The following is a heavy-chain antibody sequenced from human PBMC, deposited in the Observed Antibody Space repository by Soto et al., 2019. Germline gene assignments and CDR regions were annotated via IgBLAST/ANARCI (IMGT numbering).Heavy chain of an antibody. D-gene: IGHD6-13*01. Sequence: ASVKVSCKASGYTFTSYDINWVRQATGQGLEWMGWMNPNSGNTGYAQKFQGRVTMTRDTSISTAYMELSSLRSEDTAVYYCARSLSSSWYNYYYYGMDVWGQGTTVTVSS. CDR1: GYTFTSYD. J-gene: IGHJ6*02. CDR2: MNPNSGNT. CDR3: ARSLSSSWYNYYYYGMDV. V-gene: IGHV1-8*01.